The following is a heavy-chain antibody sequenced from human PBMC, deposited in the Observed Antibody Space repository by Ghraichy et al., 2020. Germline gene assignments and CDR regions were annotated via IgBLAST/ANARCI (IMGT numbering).Heavy chain of an antibody. J-gene: IGHJ4*02. Sequence: ASVKVSCKASGYTFISFAISWVRQAPGQGLEWMGWISAYNGNTNYAQNLQGRVTMTTDTSTSTAYMELRSLRSDDTAVYYCARDRGVAVAGADDYWGQGTLVTVS. CDR2: ISAYNGNT. V-gene: IGHV1-18*01. CDR3: ARDRGVAVAGADDY. CDR1: GYTFISFA. D-gene: IGHD6-19*01.